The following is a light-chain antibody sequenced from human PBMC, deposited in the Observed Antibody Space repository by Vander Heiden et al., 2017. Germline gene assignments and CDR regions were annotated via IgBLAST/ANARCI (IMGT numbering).Light chain of an antibody. CDR1: STDVGGYDY. J-gene: IGLJ3*02. Sequence: QPALTPPRSVSASPGQSVTISCTGTSTDVGGYDYVPWYQQHPRKALKVMIDDVSKRHSGVPDRFSGYKSGNSASLNIAGLQTGDEADYDDGEYAGSFSSTGSDTWVFGGGTKLTVL. V-gene: IGLV2-11*01. CDR2: DVS. CDR3: GEYAGSFSSTGSDTWV.